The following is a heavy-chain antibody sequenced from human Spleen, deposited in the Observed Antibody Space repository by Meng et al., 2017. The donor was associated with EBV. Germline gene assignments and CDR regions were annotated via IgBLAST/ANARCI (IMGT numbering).Heavy chain of an antibody. V-gene: IGHV4-39*01. J-gene: IGHJ5*02. Sequence: QRQLQVSGPGLVEAAVTLSLTCTGSGCAISCSSYSWRWIRQPPGKGLEWIGCINYSGSTYYNPSIKRRVTISVDTSKNQFALKLSSVTAADTAVYYCARRGLTTGWFDPWGQGTLVTVFS. CDR2: INYSGST. CDR1: GCAISCSSYS. CDR3: ARRGLTTGWFDP. D-gene: IGHD4-11*01.